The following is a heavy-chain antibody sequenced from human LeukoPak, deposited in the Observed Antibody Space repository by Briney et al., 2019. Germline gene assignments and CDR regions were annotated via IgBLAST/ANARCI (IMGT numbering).Heavy chain of an antibody. V-gene: IGHV3-7*01. CDR1: GFTISSYW. J-gene: IGHJ4*02. CDR3: ARDPSTMPFDY. CDR2: IKQDGSEK. D-gene: IGHD2-2*01. Sequence: PGGSLRLSCEASGFTISSYWMSWVRQAPGKGLEWVANIKQDGSEKHYVDSVKGRFTISRDNAKNSLYLQMNSLRDEDTAVYYCARDPSTMPFDYWGQGTLATVSS.